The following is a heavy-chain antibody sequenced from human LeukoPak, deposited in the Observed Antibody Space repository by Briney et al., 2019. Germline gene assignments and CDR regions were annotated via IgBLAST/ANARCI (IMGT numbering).Heavy chain of an antibody. CDR2: ITGSGGVT. CDR3: ARADVGYFDY. V-gene: IGHV3-23*01. Sequence: GGSLRLSCAASGFTFSRFAMSWVRQAPGKGLEWVSSITGSGGVTYFADSVKGRFTISRDNSKSTLYLQLNSLRVEDTAVYYCARADVGYFDYWGQGTLVTAS. CDR1: GFTFSRFA. J-gene: IGHJ4*02.